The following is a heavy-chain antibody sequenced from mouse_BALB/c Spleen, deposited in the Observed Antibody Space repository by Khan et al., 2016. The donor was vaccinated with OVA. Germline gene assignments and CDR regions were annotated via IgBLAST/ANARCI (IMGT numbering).Heavy chain of an antibody. CDR3: TRFHGGY. J-gene: IGHJ2*01. CDR2: INTYTGKP. CDR1: GYTFTDYV. V-gene: IGHV9-3-1*01. Sequence: QIQLVQSGPELKKPGETVKISCKASGYTFTDYVMNWVKQSPGKGLKWMGWINTYTGKPTYADDFKGRFAFSLETSASTAYLQINSLQHEDTSTYFWTRFHGGYWGQGTTLTVSS.